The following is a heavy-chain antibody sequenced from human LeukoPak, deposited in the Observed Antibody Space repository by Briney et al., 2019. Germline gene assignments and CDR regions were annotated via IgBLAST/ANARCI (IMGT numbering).Heavy chain of an antibody. CDR3: ARGRYSSRSGGYYFDI. D-gene: IGHD2-2*01. Sequence: GGSLRLSCVVSGFTLSSDWMSWVRQAPGKGLEWVANIKKDGIEKYYVESVKGRFTISRDNAKNSLYLQMNSLRAEDTAVYYCARGRYSSRSGGYYFDIWGQGTLVTVSP. J-gene: IGHJ4*02. CDR1: GFTLSSDW. CDR2: IKKDGIEK. V-gene: IGHV3-7*01.